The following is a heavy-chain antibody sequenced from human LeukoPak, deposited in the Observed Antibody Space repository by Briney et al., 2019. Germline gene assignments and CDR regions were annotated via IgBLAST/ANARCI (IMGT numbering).Heavy chain of an antibody. CDR2: VYNSGDT. Sequence: SETLSLTCTVSGGSTSSDYWSRIRQSPGKGLEWVGYVYNSGDTGKNPSLKSRVTILLDTSKNQCSLKLTSVSAADTAVYYCARLKLGAYFDLWGRAPWSLSPQ. V-gene: IGHV4-59*08. CDR3: ARLKLGAYFDL. D-gene: IGHD3-16*01. CDR1: GGSTSSDY. J-gene: IGHJ2*01.